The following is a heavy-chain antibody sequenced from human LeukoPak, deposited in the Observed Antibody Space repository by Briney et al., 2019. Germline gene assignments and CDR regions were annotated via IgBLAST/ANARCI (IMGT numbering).Heavy chain of an antibody. CDR1: GYTFTGYY. V-gene: IGHV1-2*02. D-gene: IGHD3-10*01. CDR3: ARDSAMVRGVIYY. J-gene: IGHJ4*02. Sequence: GASVKLSCKASGYTFTGYYMHWVRQAPGHGLGWLGWINPNSGGTNYAQKFQGRVTMIRDTSISTAYMELSRLRSDDTAVYYCARDSAMVRGVIYYWGQGTLVTVSS. CDR2: INPNSGGT.